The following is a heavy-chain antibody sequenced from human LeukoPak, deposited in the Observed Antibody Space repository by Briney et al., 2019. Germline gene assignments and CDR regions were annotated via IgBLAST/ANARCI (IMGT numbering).Heavy chain of an antibody. Sequence: PGGSLRLSCAASGFTFDDYGMSWIRQPPGKGLEWIGEINHSGSTNYNPSLKSRVTISVDTSKNQFFLKLSSVTAADTAVYYCARGRRWWGSTGWFDPWGQGTLVTVSS. CDR1: GFTFDDYG. D-gene: IGHD2-8*02. CDR3: ARGRRWWGSTGWFDP. V-gene: IGHV4-34*01. J-gene: IGHJ5*02. CDR2: INHSGST.